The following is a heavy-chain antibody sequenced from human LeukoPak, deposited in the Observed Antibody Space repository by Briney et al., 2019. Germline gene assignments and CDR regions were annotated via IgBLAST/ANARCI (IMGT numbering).Heavy chain of an antibody. V-gene: IGHV3-23*01. CDR3: ATLRKSLWIPEFDY. Sequence: PGGSLRLSCAASGFTFSSFVMSWVRQAPGKGLEWVSTISDSAGGAHYADSVKGRFTISRDSSRSTLYLQMHSLRAEDTAVYYCATLRKSLWIPEFDYWGQGTLVTVSS. J-gene: IGHJ4*02. CDR1: GFTFSSFV. D-gene: IGHD1-1*01. CDR2: ISDSAGGA.